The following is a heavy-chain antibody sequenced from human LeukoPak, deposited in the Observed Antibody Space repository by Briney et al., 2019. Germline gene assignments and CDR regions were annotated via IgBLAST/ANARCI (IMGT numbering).Heavy chain of an antibody. D-gene: IGHD6-13*01. Sequence: KISQTLSLTCAISGDSVSSNSAAWNWIRQSPSRGLEWLGRTYYRSKWYNDYAVSVKSRITINPDTSKNQFSLQLNFVTPEDTAVYYCARGTLYSSSWYDYMDVWGKGTTVTVSS. CDR1: GDSVSSNSAA. J-gene: IGHJ6*03. CDR2: TYYRSKWYN. CDR3: ARGTLYSSSWYDYMDV. V-gene: IGHV6-1*01.